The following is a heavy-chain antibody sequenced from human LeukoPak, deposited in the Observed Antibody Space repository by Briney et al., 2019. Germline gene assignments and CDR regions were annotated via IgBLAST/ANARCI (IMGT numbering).Heavy chain of an antibody. CDR2: IIPIFGTA. D-gene: IGHD6-13*01. CDR3: ARDSIAAAGTRAFDI. J-gene: IGHJ3*02. CDR1: RGTFSSYA. Sequence: SVKVSCKASRGTFSSYAISWVRQAPGQGLEWMGGIIPIFGTANYAQKFQGRVTITADESTSTAYMELSSLRSEDTAVYYCARDSIAAAGTRAFDIWGQGTMVTVSS. V-gene: IGHV1-69*13.